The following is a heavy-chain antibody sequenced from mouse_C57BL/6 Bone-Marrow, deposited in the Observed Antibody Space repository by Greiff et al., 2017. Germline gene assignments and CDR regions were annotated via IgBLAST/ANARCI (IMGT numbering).Heavy chain of an antibody. CDR2: IDPENGDT. V-gene: IGHV14-4*01. D-gene: IGHD2-10*01. J-gene: IGHJ2*01. CDR1: GFNIKDDY. CDR3: TTPYYPFDY. Sequence: VQLQQSGAELVRPGASVKLSCTASGFNIKDDYMHWVKQRPEQGLEWIGWIDPENGDTEYASKFQGKATITADTSSNTAYLQLSSLTSEDTAVYCCTTPYYPFDYWGQGTTLTVSS.